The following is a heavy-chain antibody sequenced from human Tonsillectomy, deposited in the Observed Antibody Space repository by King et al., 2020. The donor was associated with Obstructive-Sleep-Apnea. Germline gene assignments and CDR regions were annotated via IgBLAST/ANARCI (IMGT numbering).Heavy chain of an antibody. Sequence: VQLVESGGGLVKPGGSLRLSCTASGFTFSTYTMNWVRQAPGKGLEWVSSISSSTFYMYYADSVKGRFTISRDNAKNSLYLQMNSLRAEDTAVYYCARNRLVGDLYYYSAMDVWGQGTTVTVSS. CDR1: GFTFSTYT. D-gene: IGHD2-15*01. V-gene: IGHV3-21*01. CDR3: ARNRLVGDLYYYSAMDV. J-gene: IGHJ6*02. CDR2: ISSSTFYM.